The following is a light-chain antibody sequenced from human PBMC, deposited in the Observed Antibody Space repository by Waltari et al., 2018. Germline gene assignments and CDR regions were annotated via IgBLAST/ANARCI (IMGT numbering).Light chain of an antibody. CDR3: QQGNSFPPT. CDR2: GAS. Sequence: DIQMTQSPSSVSASVGDRVTITCRASQGIGTWLAVYQKKPGKAPKVLIYGASTLLTGVPSRFSGSGSGTEFTLTITGLQPEDFATYFCQQGNSFPPTFGQGTRVEV. V-gene: IGKV1-12*01. CDR1: QGIGTW. J-gene: IGKJ1*01.